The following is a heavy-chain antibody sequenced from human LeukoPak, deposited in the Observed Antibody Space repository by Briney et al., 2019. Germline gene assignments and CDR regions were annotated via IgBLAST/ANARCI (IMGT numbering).Heavy chain of an antibody. CDR3: ARGSSGWYEVLFYYDSSGYRDYFDY. D-gene: IGHD3-22*01. CDR1: GGSISSYY. J-gene: IGHJ4*02. CDR2: IYYSGST. V-gene: IGHV4-59*01. Sequence: SETLSLTCTVSGGSISSYYWSWLRQPPGKGLEWIGYIYYSGSTNYNPSLKSRVTISVDTSKNQFSLKLSSVTAADTAVYYCARGSSGWYEVLFYYDSSGYRDYFDYWGQGTLVTVSS.